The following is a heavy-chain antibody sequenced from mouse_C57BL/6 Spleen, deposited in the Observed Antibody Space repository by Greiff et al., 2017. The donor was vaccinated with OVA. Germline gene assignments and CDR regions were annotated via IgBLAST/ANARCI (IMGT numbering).Heavy chain of an antibody. CDR1: GYTFTSYW. J-gene: IGHJ2*01. D-gene: IGHD1-1*01. CDR3: ARRYYGSSYFDY. V-gene: IGHV1-55*01. CDR2: IYPGRGSN. Sequence: VQLQQPGAELVKPGASVKMSCTASGYTFTSYWITWVKQRPGPGLEWIGDIYPGRGSNKYNEKFKRQATLTVDTSASPDYMQLSSLASEDSAVYYCARRYYGSSYFDYWGKGTTLTVSS.